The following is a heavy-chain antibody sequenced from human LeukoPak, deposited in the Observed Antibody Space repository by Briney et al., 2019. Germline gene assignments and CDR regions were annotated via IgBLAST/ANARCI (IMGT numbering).Heavy chain of an antibody. J-gene: IGHJ5*02. V-gene: IGHV4-39*07. D-gene: IGHD1-7*01. CDR3: ASVRTGTNWFDP. CDR2: IYYSGST. CDR1: GGSISSSSYY. Sequence: SETLSLTCTVCGGSISSSSYYWGWIRQPPGKGLEWIGSIYYSGSTYYNPSLKSRVTISVDTSKNQFSLKLSSVTAADTAVYYCASVRTGTNWFDPWGQGTLVTVSS.